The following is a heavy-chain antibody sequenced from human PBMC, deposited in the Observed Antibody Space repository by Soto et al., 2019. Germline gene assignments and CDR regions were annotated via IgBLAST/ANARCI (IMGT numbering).Heavy chain of an antibody. CDR1: GGSVSSGSYY. CDR2: IYYSGST. J-gene: IGHJ4*02. D-gene: IGHD3-16*01. CDR3: ARERSGGGYYSDY. V-gene: IGHV4-61*01. Sequence: PSETLSLTCTVSGGSVSSGSYYWSWIRQPPGKGLEWIGYIYYSGSTNYNPSLKSRVTISVDTSKNQFSLKLSSVTAADTAVYYCARERSGGGYYSDYWGQGTLVTVSS.